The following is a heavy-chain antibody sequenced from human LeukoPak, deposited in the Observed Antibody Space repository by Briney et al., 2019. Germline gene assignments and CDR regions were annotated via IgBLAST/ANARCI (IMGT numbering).Heavy chain of an antibody. J-gene: IGHJ5*02. CDR3: TRDSGTYNWFDP. D-gene: IGHD1-26*01. Sequence: TGGSLKLSCAASGFTFSGSAIHWARQSSGKGLEWVGQIDKKDKGYATATAYAASVKGRFTISRDDSINTAYLQMKSLKIEDTALYYCTRDSGTYNWFDPWGQGTLVTVSS. V-gene: IGHV3-73*01. CDR2: IDKKDKGYATAT. CDR1: GFTFSGSA.